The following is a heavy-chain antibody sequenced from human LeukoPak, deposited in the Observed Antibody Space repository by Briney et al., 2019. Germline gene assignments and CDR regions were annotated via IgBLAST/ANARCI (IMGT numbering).Heavy chain of an antibody. CDR3: ARVKGSSSSRD. CDR2: INHSGST. D-gene: IGHD6-13*01. CDR1: GGSFSGCY. Sequence: PSETLSLTCAVYGGSFSGCYWSWIRQPPGKGLEWIGEINHSGSTNYNPSLKSRVTISVDTSKNQFSLKLSSVTAADTAVYYCARVKGSSSSRDWGQGTLVTVSS. V-gene: IGHV4-34*01. J-gene: IGHJ4*02.